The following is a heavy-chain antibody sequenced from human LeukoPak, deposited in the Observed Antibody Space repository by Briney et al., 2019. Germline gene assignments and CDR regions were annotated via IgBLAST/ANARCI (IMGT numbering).Heavy chain of an antibody. J-gene: IGHJ4*02. D-gene: IGHD3-22*01. CDR2: ISAYNGNT. V-gene: IGHV1-18*01. CDR1: VYTFTNYG. CDR3: ARDQYDSSGTLFDY. Sequence: VASVKVSCKASVYTFTNYGISWVRQAPGQGLEWMGWISAYNGNTNYAQKLQGRVAMTTDTSTSTGYMELRSLRSDDTAVYYCARDQYDSSGTLFDYWGQGTLVTVSS.